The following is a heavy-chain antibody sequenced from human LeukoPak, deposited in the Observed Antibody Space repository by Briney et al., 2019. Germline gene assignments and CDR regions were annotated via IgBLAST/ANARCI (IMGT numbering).Heavy chain of an antibody. CDR3: ARHPGDY. J-gene: IGHJ4*02. CDR1: GFTFSRYS. Sequence: PGGSLRLSCAPSGFTFSRYSMNWVRQAPGKGLEWVASISSSSSYMYYADSMKGRFTISRDNAKNSLYLQMNSLRAEDTAVYYCARHPGDYWGQGTLVTVSS. D-gene: IGHD3-10*01. V-gene: IGHV3-21*01. CDR2: ISSSSSYM.